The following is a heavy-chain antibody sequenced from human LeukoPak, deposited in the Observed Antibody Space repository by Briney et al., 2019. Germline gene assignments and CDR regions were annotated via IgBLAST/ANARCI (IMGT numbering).Heavy chain of an antibody. V-gene: IGHV1-18*04. CDR2: INAYNGNT. CDR3: ARDRGSGWLLY. Sequence: GASVKVSCKASGYAFTGYYMHWVRQAPGQGLEWMGWINAYNGNTNYAQNFQGRVTMTTDTSTSTAYMELRSLRSDDTAVYYCARDRGSGWLLYCGQGSLVTVSS. D-gene: IGHD6-19*01. CDR1: GYAFTGYY. J-gene: IGHJ4*02.